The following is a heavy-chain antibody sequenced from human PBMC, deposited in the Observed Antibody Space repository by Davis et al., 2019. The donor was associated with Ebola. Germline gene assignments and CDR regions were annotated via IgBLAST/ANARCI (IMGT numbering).Heavy chain of an antibody. Sequence: AASVKVSCKASGGTFSSYTISWVRQAPGQGLEWMGRIIPILGIANYAQKFQGRVTITADKSTSTAYMELSSLRSEDTAVYYCARGPLDIVVVVAATPFVYFDYWGQGTLVTVSS. CDR3: ARGPLDIVVVVAATPFVYFDY. CDR2: IIPILGIA. CDR1: GGTFSSYT. D-gene: IGHD2-15*01. V-gene: IGHV1-69*02. J-gene: IGHJ4*02.